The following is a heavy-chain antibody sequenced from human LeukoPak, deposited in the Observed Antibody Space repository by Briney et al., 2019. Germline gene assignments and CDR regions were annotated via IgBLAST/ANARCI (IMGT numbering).Heavy chain of an antibody. V-gene: IGHV4-39*01. CDR2: IYYSGST. D-gene: IGHD3-3*01. J-gene: IGHJ4*02. CDR1: GGSISSSSYY. CDR3: ARHDYDFWSGYFLSYFDY. Sequence: SETLSLTCTVSGGSISSSSYYWGWIRQPPGKGLEWIGSIYYSGSTYYNPSLKSRVTISVDTSKNQFSLKLSSVTAADTAVYYCARHDYDFWSGYFLSYFDYWGQGTLVTVSS.